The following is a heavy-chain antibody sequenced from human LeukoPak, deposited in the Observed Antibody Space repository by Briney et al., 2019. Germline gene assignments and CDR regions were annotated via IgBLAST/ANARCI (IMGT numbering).Heavy chain of an antibody. CDR2: ISGSGGST. CDR3: ALSGAPYYYDSKPSGFDP. D-gene: IGHD3-22*01. V-gene: IGHV3-23*01. Sequence: HPGGSLRLSCAASGFTFSSYAMSWVRQAPGKGLEWVSAISGSGGSTYYADSVKGRFTISRDNSKNTLYLQMNSLRAEDTAVYYCALSGAPYYYDSKPSGFDPWGQGTLVTVSS. CDR1: GFTFSSYA. J-gene: IGHJ5*02.